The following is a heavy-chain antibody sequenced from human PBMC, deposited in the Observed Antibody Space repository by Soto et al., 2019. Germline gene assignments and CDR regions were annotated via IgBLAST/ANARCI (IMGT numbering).Heavy chain of an antibody. Sequence: QVQLVQSGAEVKKPGASVKVSCKASGYTFTSYGISWVRQAPGQGLEWMGWISAYNGNTKYAQKFQGRVTMTRDTSTSTAYMEVRSLRSDDTAVYYCARDAAAGLNDYWGQGTLVTVSS. CDR3: ARDAAAGLNDY. V-gene: IGHV1-18*01. CDR2: ISAYNGNT. D-gene: IGHD6-13*01. J-gene: IGHJ4*02. CDR1: GYTFTSYG.